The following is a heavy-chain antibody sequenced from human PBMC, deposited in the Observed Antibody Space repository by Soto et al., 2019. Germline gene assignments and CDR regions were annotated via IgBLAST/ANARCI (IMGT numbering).Heavy chain of an antibody. CDR3: AREIERLLGY. D-gene: IGHD3-3*01. V-gene: IGHV4-59*01. CDR2: IYYSGST. CDR1: GGSISSYY. J-gene: IGHJ4*02. Sequence: PSETLSLTCTVSGGSISSYYWSWIRQPPGKGLEWIGYIYYSGSTNYADSVKGRFTISRDNSKNTLYLQMNSLRAEDTAVYYCAREIERLLGYWGQGTLVTVSS.